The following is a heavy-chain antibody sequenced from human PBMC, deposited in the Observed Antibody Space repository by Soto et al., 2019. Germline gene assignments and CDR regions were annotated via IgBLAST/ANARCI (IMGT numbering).Heavy chain of an antibody. Sequence: EVQVLESGGGLVQPGGSLRLSCAASGFTFSRYGMNWVRQAPGKGLEWVSGIRSDGDTTYNADSVKGRFTVSTDTSQNTVYLQMNSLRAEDTAIYYCAKGKGVGATPDGANCWGQGTLVTVSS. CDR1: GFTFSRYG. J-gene: IGHJ4*02. CDR2: IRSDGDTT. D-gene: IGHD1-26*01. V-gene: IGHV3-23*01. CDR3: AKGKGVGATPDGANC.